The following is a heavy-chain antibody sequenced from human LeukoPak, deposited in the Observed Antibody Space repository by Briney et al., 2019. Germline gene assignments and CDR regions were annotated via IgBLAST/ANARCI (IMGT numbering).Heavy chain of an antibody. J-gene: IGHJ4*02. Sequence: PSETLSLTCAVHGGSFSGYYWSWIRQPPGKGLEWIGEINHSGSTNYNPSLKSRVTISVDTSKNQFSLKLSSVTAADTAVYYCARTLWGSYRPLDYWGQGTLVTVS. V-gene: IGHV4-34*01. D-gene: IGHD3-16*02. CDR2: INHSGST. CDR1: GGSFSGYY. CDR3: ARTLWGSYRPLDY.